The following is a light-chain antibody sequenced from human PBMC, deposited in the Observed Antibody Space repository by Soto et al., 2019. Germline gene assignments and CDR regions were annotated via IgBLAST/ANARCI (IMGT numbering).Light chain of an antibody. CDR1: SSNIGGNS. Sequence: QSVLTQPPSVSAAPGQKVTISCSGSSSNIGGNSVSWYQQLPGTAPKLLIYDDNKRPSGIPDRFSGSKSGTSATLGITGFQTGDEADYYCRSWDSSLSAYVFATGTKGTVL. V-gene: IGLV1-51*01. J-gene: IGLJ1*01. CDR2: DDN. CDR3: RSWDSSLSAYV.